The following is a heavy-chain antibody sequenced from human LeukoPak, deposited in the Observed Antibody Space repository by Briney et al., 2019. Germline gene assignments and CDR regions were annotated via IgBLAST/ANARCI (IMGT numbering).Heavy chain of an antibody. CDR1: GFTFSDAS. V-gene: IGHV3-73*01. J-gene: IGHJ4*02. CDR2: IRNKPNNHAT. D-gene: IGHD3-10*01. CDR3: ATWLGATINY. Sequence: GGSLKLSCAASGFTFSDASMDSVRQASGKGLEMVGHIRNKPNNHATAYPASVKGRFTISRDDSKSTAYLQMSSLKTEDTAVYYCATWLGATINYWGQGTLVTVSS.